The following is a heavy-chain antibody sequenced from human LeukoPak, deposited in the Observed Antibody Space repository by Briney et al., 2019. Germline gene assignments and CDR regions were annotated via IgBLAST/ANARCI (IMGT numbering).Heavy chain of an antibody. V-gene: IGHV3-23*01. D-gene: IGHD3-22*01. Sequence: GGSLRLSCAVSGLTFSNFAMSWVRQAPGKGLGWVSAISGSGGPTYYADSVKGRFTISRDNSKNTLYLQMNSLRAEDTAVYYCAKDINSGSPRYFDYWGQGTLVTVSS. CDR3: AKDINSGSPRYFDY. J-gene: IGHJ4*02. CDR2: ISGSGGPT. CDR1: GLTFSNFA.